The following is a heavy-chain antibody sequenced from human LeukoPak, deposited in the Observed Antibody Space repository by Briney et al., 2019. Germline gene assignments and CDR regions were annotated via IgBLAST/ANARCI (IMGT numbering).Heavy chain of an antibody. CDR3: AREHSSPDYYYYYYMDV. D-gene: IGHD6-13*01. V-gene: IGHV1-2*02. Sequence: ASVKVSCKASGYTFTGYYMHWVRQAPGQGLEWMGWINPNSGGTNYAQKFQGRVTMTRDTSISTAYMELSRLRSDDTAVYYCAREHSSPDYYYYYYMDVWGKGTTVTISS. CDR1: GYTFTGYY. CDR2: INPNSGGT. J-gene: IGHJ6*03.